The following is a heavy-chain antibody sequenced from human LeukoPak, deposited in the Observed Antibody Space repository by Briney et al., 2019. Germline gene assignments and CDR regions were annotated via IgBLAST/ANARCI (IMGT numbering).Heavy chain of an antibody. D-gene: IGHD2-21*02. CDR3: ARGGVTPYYYYGMDV. CDR1: GGSISSYY. V-gene: IGHV4-59*01. Sequence: SETLSLTCTVSGGSISSYYWSWIRQPPGKGLEWMGYIYYSGSTNYNLSLKSRVTISVDTSKNQFSLKLSSVTAADTAVYYCARGGVTPYYYYGMDVWGQGTTVTVSS. J-gene: IGHJ6*02. CDR2: IYYSGST.